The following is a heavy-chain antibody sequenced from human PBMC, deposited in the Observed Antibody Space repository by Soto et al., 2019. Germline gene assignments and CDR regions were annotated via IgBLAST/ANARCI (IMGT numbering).Heavy chain of an antibody. CDR3: AGTSVPAAYYYYYGMDV. CDR2: IYYSGST. J-gene: IGHJ6*02. Sequence: SETLSLTCTVSGGSISSSSYYWGWIRQPPGKGLEWIGSIYYSGSTYYNPSLKSRVTISVDTSKNQFSLKLSSVTAADTAVYYCAGTSVPAAYYYYYGMDVWGQGTTVTVSS. D-gene: IGHD2-2*01. CDR1: GGSISSSSYY. V-gene: IGHV4-39*01.